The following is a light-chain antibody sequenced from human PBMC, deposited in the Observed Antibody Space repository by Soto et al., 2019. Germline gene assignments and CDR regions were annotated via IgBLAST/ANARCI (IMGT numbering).Light chain of an antibody. CDR1: SSDVGGYNY. Sequence: QSVLTQPPSASGSPRQSVTISCTGTSSDVGGYNYVSWYQQHPGKVPKLLIYEVTRRPSGVPDRFSGSKSGNTASLTVSALRAEDEAHYYCSSYAGNNVVIFGGGTKVTVL. CDR3: SSYAGNNVVI. V-gene: IGLV2-8*01. J-gene: IGLJ2*01. CDR2: EVT.